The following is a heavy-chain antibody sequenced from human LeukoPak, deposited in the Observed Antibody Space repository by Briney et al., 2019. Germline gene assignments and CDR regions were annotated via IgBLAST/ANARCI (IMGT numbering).Heavy chain of an antibody. CDR3: AREALARPPYFDY. V-gene: IGHV4-61*02. Sequence: PSETLSLTCTVSGGSISSSSYYWGWIRQPAGKGLEWIGRIYTSGSTNYNPSLKSRVTISVDTSKNQFSLKLSSVTAADTAVYYCAREALARPPYFDYWGQGTLVTVSS. CDR2: IYTSGST. D-gene: IGHD3-3*02. J-gene: IGHJ4*02. CDR1: GGSISSSSYY.